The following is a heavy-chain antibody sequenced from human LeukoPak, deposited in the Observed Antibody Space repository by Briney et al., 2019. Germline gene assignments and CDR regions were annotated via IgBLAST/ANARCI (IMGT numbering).Heavy chain of an antibody. D-gene: IGHD2-15*01. Sequence: GGSLRLSCAASGFTFGSYAMSWVRQAPGKGLEWVSAISGSGGSTYYADSVKGRFTISRDNSKNTLYLQMNSLRAEDTAVYYCAKGVVVVAAISHYMDVWGKGTTVTVSS. V-gene: IGHV3-23*01. CDR1: GFTFGSYA. CDR3: AKGVVVVAAISHYMDV. J-gene: IGHJ6*03. CDR2: ISGSGGST.